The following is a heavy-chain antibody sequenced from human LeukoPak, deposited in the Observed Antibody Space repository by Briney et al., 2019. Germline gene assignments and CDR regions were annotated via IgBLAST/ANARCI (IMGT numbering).Heavy chain of an antibody. CDR3: ARLSSGWPDY. CDR1: GYIFTNYW. Sequence: AESLKISCKGSGYIFTNYWIGGVRQMPGKGLEWMGIIYPGDSDTRYSPSFQGQVTISADKSISTAYLQWSSLKASATAMYYCARLSSGWPDYWGQGTPVTVSS. J-gene: IGHJ4*02. V-gene: IGHV5-51*01. D-gene: IGHD6-19*01. CDR2: IYPGDSDT.